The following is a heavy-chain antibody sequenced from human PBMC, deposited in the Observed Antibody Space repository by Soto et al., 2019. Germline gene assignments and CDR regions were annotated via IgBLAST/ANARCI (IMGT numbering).Heavy chain of an antibody. CDR2: ISGGGGGI. CDR1: GFTFSSHA. J-gene: IGHJ4*02. V-gene: IGHV3-23*01. Sequence: EVQLLESGGGLIQPGGSLRLSCAASGFTFSSHAMTWVRQAPGKGLEWVSAISGGGGGIYYADSVKGRFTISRDNSKNTLYLQINSLGAEDTALYYCARGLATPYYFDFWGLGTLVTVSS. D-gene: IGHD2-15*01. CDR3: ARGLATPYYFDF.